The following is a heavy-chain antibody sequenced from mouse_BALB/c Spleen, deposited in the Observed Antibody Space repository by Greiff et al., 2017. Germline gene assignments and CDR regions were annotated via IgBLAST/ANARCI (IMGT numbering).Heavy chain of an antibody. V-gene: IGHV3-8*02. CDR3: VVGGTGTDYYAMDY. Sequence: EVKLMESGPSLVKPSQTLSLTCSVTGDSITSGYWNWIRKFPGNKLEYMGYISYSGSTYYNPSLKSRISITRDTSKNQYYLQLNSVTTEDTATYYCVVGGTGTDYYAMDYWGQGTSVTVSS. D-gene: IGHD4-1*01. CDR1: GDSITSGY. J-gene: IGHJ4*01. CDR2: ISYSGST.